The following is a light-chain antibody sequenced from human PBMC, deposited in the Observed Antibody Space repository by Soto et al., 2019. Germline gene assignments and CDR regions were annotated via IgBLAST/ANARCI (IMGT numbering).Light chain of an antibody. V-gene: IGKV1-39*01. Sequence: DIQMTQSPSSLSASVGDRVTITCRASQSISSYLNWYQQKPGKAPKLLIYAASSLQSGVPSRFRGSGSGTDFTLTISSLQPEDFAIYYCQQSYSALITFGQGTRLEIK. CDR1: QSISSY. J-gene: IGKJ5*01. CDR3: QQSYSALIT. CDR2: AAS.